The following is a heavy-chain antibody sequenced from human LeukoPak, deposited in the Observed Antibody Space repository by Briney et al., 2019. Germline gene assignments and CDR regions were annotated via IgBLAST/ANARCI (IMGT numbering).Heavy chain of an antibody. CDR2: ISGSSGNT. CDR1: GFTFSSYA. CDR3: AKPARVGAVDY. V-gene: IGHV3-23*01. J-gene: IGHJ4*02. Sequence: GGSLRLSCAASGFTFSSYAMSWVRQAPGKGLEWVSAISGSSGNTYYADSVKGRFTISRDNSKNTLYLQTNSLRAEDTAIYYCAKPARVGAVDYWGQGTLVTVSS. D-gene: IGHD6-13*01.